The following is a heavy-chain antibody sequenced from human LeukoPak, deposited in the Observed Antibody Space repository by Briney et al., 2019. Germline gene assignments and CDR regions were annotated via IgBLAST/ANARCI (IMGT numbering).Heavy chain of an antibody. CDR2: TYYRSKWYN. D-gene: IGHD4-17*01. CDR3: AREVRGDHLFDY. CDR1: GDSVSNNSTT. J-gene: IGHJ4*02. V-gene: IGHV6-1*01. Sequence: SQTLSLTCAISGDSVSNNSTTWSWIRQSPSRGLEWPGRTYYRSKWYNDYAVSLKSRITINPDTSKNQFSLQLNSVTAADTAVYYCAREVRGDHLFDYWGQGTLVTVSS.